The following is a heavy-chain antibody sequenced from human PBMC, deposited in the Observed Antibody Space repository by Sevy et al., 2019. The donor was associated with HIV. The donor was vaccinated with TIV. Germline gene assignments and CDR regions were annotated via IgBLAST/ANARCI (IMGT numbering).Heavy chain of an antibody. J-gene: IGHJ4*01. CDR2: LSASGDST. V-gene: IGHV3-23*01. Sequence: GGSLRLSCAASGFTFSSYAMSWVRQAPGKGLEWVSSLSASGDSTYYADSVKGRFTISRDNSKNTLYLQMNNLRGEDTDIYYCVKDFYPNWFSGSSFDFWGHGTLVTVSS. CDR3: VKDFYPNWFSGSSFDF. CDR1: GFTFSSYA. D-gene: IGHD6-13*01.